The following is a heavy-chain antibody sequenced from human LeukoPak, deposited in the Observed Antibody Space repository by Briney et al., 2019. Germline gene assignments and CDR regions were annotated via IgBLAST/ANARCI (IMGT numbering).Heavy chain of an antibody. CDR3: AREEGYGDYPEYFQH. V-gene: IGHV1-69*04. CDR1: GGTFSSYA. CDR2: IIPILGIA. J-gene: IGHJ1*01. Sequence: SVTVSCKASGGTFSSYAISWVRQAPGQGLEWMGRIIPILGIANYAQKFQGRVTITADKSTSTAYMELSSLRSEDTAVYYCAREEGYGDYPEYFQHWGQGTLVTVSP. D-gene: IGHD4-17*01.